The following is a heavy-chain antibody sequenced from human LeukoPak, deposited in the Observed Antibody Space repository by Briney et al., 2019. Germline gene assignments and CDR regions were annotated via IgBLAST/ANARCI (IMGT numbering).Heavy chain of an antibody. D-gene: IGHD2-15*01. CDR1: GFTFSDYG. Sequence: GGSLRLSCAAAGFTFSDYGMHWVRQAPGKGLEWVAVISYDGSNKYYADSVKGRFTISRDNSKNTLYLQMNSLRAEDTAVYYCAKDSKDIVVVVAATGDYYFDYWGQGTLVTVSS. CDR2: ISYDGSNK. CDR3: AKDSKDIVVVVAATGDYYFDY. V-gene: IGHV3-30*18. J-gene: IGHJ4*02.